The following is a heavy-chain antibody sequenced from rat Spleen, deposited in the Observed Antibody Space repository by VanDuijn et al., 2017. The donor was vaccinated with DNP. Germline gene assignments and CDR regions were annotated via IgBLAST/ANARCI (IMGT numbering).Heavy chain of an antibody. CDR1: GFTFSDYN. J-gene: IGHJ2*01. D-gene: IGHD1-11*01. CDR2: IIYDGSRT. Sequence: EVQLVESGGGVVQPGKSLKLSCAASGFTFSDYNMAWVRQAPKKGLEWVATIIYDGSRTYYRDSVKGRFTISRDNAKSTLNLQMDSLRSEDTATYYCARRGYGGRGFFDYWGQGVMVTVSS. CDR3: ARRGYGGRGFFDY. V-gene: IGHV5S10*01.